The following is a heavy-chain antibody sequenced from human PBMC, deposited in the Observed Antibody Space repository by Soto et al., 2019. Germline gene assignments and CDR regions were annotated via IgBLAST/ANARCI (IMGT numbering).Heavy chain of an antibody. Sequence: QVQLVQSGAEVKKPGSSVKVSCKASGGTFSSYAISWVRQAPGQGLEWMGGIIPIFGTANYAQKFQGRVTITADESTSTAHMELSSLRSEDTAVYYCAQTTVVTPPYYYYGMDVWGQGTTVTVSS. D-gene: IGHD4-17*01. J-gene: IGHJ6*02. CDR3: AQTTVVTPPYYYYGMDV. CDR2: IIPIFGTA. V-gene: IGHV1-69*12. CDR1: GGTFSSYA.